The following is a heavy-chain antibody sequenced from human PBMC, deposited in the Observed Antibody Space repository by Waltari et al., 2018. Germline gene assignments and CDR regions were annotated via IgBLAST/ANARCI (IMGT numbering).Heavy chain of an antibody. J-gene: IGHJ4*02. CDR1: GFTFSDHY. V-gene: IGHV3-72*01. Sequence: EVQLVVSGGGLVQPGGSLRLSCAASGFTFSDHYMDWVRQAPGKGTGWGGRGRNKANRYTTEYAASVKGRFTVSRDDSKNSLYLQMNSLKTEDTAVYYCARLYCGGDCTDNWGQGTLVTVSS. D-gene: IGHD2-21*02. CDR3: ARLYCGGDCTDN. CDR2: GRNKANRYTT.